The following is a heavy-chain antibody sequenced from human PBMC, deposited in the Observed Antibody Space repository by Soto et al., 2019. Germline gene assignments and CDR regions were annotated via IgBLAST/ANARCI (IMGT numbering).Heavy chain of an antibody. CDR1: GYTFTTYG. V-gene: IGHV1-18*04. J-gene: IGHJ4*02. CDR2: INANNGHT. Sequence: QVQLVQSAGELKKPGASLKVSCKTSGYTFTTYGFSWVRQAPGQGLEWLAWINANNGHTNYAQKFQGRVTVTADTSTATAYMELRSLTSDDTAVYYCARDIDYNIDFWGQGTLVTVSS. CDR3: ARDIDYNIDF. D-gene: IGHD4-4*01.